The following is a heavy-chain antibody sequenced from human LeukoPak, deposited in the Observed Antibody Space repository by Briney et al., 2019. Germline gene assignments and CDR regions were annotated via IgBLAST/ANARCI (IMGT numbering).Heavy chain of an antibody. V-gene: IGHV1-2*02. CDR3: ARSVGGGNSGYYYYYMDV. Sequence: GASVKVSCKASGYTFTGYYMHWVRQAPGQGLEWMGWINPNSGGTNYAQKFQGRVTMTRDTSISTAYMELSRLRSDDTAVYYCARSVGGGNSGYYYYYMDVWGKGTTVTDSS. D-gene: IGHD4-23*01. CDR2: INPNSGGT. J-gene: IGHJ6*03. CDR1: GYTFTGYY.